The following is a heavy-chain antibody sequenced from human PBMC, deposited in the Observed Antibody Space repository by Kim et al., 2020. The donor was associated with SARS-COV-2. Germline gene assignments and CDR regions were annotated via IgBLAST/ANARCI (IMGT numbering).Heavy chain of an antibody. CDR2: INAGNGNT. V-gene: IGHV1-3*01. CDR3: AGTLITGLGIGSEWDV. CDR1: GYTFTSYA. J-gene: IGHJ6*02. Sequence: ASVKVSCKASGYTFTSYAMHWVRQAPGQRLEWMGWINAGNGNTKYSQKFQGRVTITRDTSASTAYMELSSLRSEDTAVYYCAGTLITGLGIGSEWDVWGQGTTVTVSS. D-gene: IGHD7-27*01.